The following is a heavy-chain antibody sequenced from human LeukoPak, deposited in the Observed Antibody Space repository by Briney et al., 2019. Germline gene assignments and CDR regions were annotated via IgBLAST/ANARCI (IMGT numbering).Heavy chain of an antibody. CDR3: AREGGPFDY. D-gene: IGHD2-15*01. CDR1: GSSISSGSYY. CDR2: IYTSGST. Sequence: SQTLSLTCTVSGSSISSGSYYWSWIRQPAGKGLEWIGRIYTSGSTNYNPSLKSRVTISVDTSKNQFSLKLSSVTAADTAVYYCAREGGPFDYWGQGTLVTVSS. J-gene: IGHJ4*02. V-gene: IGHV4-61*02.